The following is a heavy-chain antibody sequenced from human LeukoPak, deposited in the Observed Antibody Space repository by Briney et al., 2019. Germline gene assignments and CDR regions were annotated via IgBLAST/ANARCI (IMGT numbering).Heavy chain of an antibody. CDR1: GFTVSSNY. CDR3: AKEGLYSSGWRYYFDY. CDR2: IYSGGST. J-gene: IGHJ4*02. D-gene: IGHD6-19*01. Sequence: PGGSLRLSCAASGFTVSSNYMSWVRQAPGKGLEWVSVIYSGGSTYYADSVKGRFTISRDNSKNTLYLQMNSLRAEDTAVYYCAKEGLYSSGWRYYFDYWGQGTPITVSS. V-gene: IGHV3-53*01.